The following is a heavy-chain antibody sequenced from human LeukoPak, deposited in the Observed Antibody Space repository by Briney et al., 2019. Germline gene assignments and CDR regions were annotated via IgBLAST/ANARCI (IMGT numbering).Heavy chain of an antibody. CDR2: INPNSGGT. D-gene: IGHD2-15*01. V-gene: IGHV1-2*06. CDR3: ATDRYCSGGSCTNLFDY. CDR1: GYTFTGYY. Sequence: ASVKVSCKASGYTFTGYYMHWVRQAPGQGLEWMGRINPNSGGTNYAQKFQGRVTMTRDTSISTAYMELSRLRSDDTAVYYCATDRYCSGGSCTNLFDYWGQGTLVTVSS. J-gene: IGHJ4*02.